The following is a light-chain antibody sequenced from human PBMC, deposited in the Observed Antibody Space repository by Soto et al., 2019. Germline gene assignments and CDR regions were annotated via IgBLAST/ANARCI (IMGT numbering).Light chain of an antibody. Sequence: ALTQPRSVSGSPGQSVTISCTGTSSDVGGYNYVSWYQQHPGKAPKLMIYDVSKRPSGVPDRVSGSKSGNTASLTISGLQAEDEADYYCCSYAGSYSYVFGTGTKLTVL. V-gene: IGLV2-11*01. CDR1: SSDVGGYNY. CDR3: CSYAGSYSYV. CDR2: DVS. J-gene: IGLJ1*01.